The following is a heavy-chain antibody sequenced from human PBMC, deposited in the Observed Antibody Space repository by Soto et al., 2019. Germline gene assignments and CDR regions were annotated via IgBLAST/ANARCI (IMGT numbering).Heavy chain of an antibody. V-gene: IGHV4-59*01. CDR3: ARGEVATIWDHDAFDI. D-gene: IGHD5-12*01. J-gene: IGHJ3*02. Sequence: PSETLSLTCTVSGGSISSYYWSWIRQPPGKGLEWIGYIYYSGSTNYNPSLKSRVTISVDTSKNQFSLKLSSVTAADTAVYYCARGEVATIWDHDAFDIWGQGTMGTVS. CDR2: IYYSGST. CDR1: GGSISSYY.